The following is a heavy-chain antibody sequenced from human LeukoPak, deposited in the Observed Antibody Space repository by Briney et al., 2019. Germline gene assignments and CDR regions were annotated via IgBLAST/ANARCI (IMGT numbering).Heavy chain of an antibody. CDR2: ISSSSSYI. D-gene: IGHD3-22*01. V-gene: IGHV3-21*01. J-gene: IGHJ4*02. CDR3: ARERDYYDSSGYGMFYDY. Sequence: PGGSLRLSCAASGFTFSSYSMNWVRQAPAKGLEWVSSISSSSSYIYYADSVTGRFSISRDHAKNSLYLQMNTLIAEDTAVYYCARERDYYDSSGYGMFYDYWGQGTLVTVSS. CDR1: GFTFSSYS.